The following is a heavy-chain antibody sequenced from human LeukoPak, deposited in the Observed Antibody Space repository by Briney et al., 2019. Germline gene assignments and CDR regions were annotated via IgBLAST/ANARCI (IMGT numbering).Heavy chain of an antibody. V-gene: IGHV4-4*07. D-gene: IGHD6-6*01. CDR3: AREYSSSSGKALDY. Sequence: SETLSLTCTVSSGSLGSYYWNWLRQPAGKGLEWIGHVYTSGSTNYNPSLKSRVTMSVDTSKNQFSLKLNSVAAADTAFYYCAREYSSSSGKALDYWGQGTLVTVSS. J-gene: IGHJ4*02. CDR1: SGSLGSYY. CDR2: VYTSGST.